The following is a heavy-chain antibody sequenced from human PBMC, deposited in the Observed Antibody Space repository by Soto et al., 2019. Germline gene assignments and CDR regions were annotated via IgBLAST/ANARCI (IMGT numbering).Heavy chain of an antibody. CDR2: ISYDGSNK. D-gene: IGHD6-13*01. Sequence: VQLVESGGGVVQPGRSLRLSCAASGFTFSSYAMHWVRQAPGKGLEWVAVISYDGSNKYYADSVKGRFTISRDNSKNTLYLQMNSLRAEDTAVYYCAREGYKGIAAAAGFDYWGQGTLVTVSS. V-gene: IGHV3-30-3*01. CDR3: AREGYKGIAAAAGFDY. J-gene: IGHJ4*02. CDR1: GFTFSSYA.